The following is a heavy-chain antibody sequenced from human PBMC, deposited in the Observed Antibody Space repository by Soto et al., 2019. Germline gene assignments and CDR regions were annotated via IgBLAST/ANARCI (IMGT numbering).Heavy chain of an antibody. Sequence: GESLKISGKGCGYSFTSCWIGCVRLMPWKGLEWMGIIYPGDSDSRYSSTFQGKVTNSAEKSICTAYLQWSSLKASDTAMYYCARPPSGRYDHANAMDVWGQGTTLTVSS. V-gene: IGHV5-51*01. CDR2: IYPGDSDS. D-gene: IGHD3-16*01. CDR1: GYSFTSCW. CDR3: ARPPSGRYDHANAMDV. J-gene: IGHJ6*02.